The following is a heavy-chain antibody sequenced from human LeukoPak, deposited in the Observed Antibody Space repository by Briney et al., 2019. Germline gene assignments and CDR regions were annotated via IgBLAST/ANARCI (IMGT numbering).Heavy chain of an antibody. V-gene: IGHV4-59*01. D-gene: IGHD3-22*01. CDR3: ARRESSGYYSP. J-gene: IGHJ4*02. CDR2: IYYTGST. Sequence: PSETLSLTCTVSGGSISSYYWNWIRQSPGKELEWIGYIYYTGSTNYNPSLKSRVTISVDTSKNQFSLKLSSVTAADTAVYYCARRESSGYYSPWGQGTLVTVSS. CDR1: GGSISSYY.